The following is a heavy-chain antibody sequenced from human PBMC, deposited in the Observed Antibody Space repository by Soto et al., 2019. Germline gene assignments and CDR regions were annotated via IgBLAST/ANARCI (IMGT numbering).Heavy chain of an antibody. J-gene: IGHJ6*03. CDR3: ARGIAARIPLTKVKGYYMDV. CDR1: GYTFTSYD. Sequence: QVQLVQSGAEVKKPGASVKVSCKASGYTFTSYDINWVRQATGQGLEWMGWMNPNSGNTGYAQKFQGRVTMTRNTSISTAYRELSSLRSEDTAVYYCARGIAARIPLTKVKGYYMDVWGKGTTVTVSS. V-gene: IGHV1-8*01. CDR2: MNPNSGNT. D-gene: IGHD6-6*01.